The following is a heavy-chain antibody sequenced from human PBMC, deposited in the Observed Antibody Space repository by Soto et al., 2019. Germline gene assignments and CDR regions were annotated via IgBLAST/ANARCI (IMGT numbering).Heavy chain of an antibody. Sequence: GGSLRLSCAASEFTFSTYAMSWVRQAPGKGLEWVSGISGSGGGTYYADSVKGRFTISRDNSKDTVYLQMNSLRAEDTAVYYCAKPHRDVYSTAFFYPWGQGSLVTAPQ. D-gene: IGHD4-4*01. CDR2: ISGSGGGT. V-gene: IGHV3-23*01. CDR3: AKPHRDVYSTAFFYP. J-gene: IGHJ5*02. CDR1: EFTFSTYA.